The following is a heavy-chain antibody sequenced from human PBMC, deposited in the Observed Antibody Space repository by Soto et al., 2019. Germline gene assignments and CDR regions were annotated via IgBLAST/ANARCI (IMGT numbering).Heavy chain of an antibody. D-gene: IGHD3-22*01. CDR1: GYTFTGHY. V-gene: IGHV1-2*02. Sequence: GASVKVSCKASGYTFTGHYIHWVRQAPEQGPEWMGEIGPESGATRYAQKFQGRATMTRDMSITTVYMELNNLSPDDTAVYYCGRGRSGQIVVFHWGQGTPVTVSS. J-gene: IGHJ4*02. CDR3: GRGRSGQIVVFH. CDR2: IGPESGAT.